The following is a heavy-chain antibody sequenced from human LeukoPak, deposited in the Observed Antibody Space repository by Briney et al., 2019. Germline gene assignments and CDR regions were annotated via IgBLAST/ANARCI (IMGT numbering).Heavy chain of an antibody. J-gene: IGHJ4*02. CDR2: INPNSGGT. CDR1: GYTFTSYY. Sequence: GASVKVSCKASGYTFTSYYVHWVRQAPGQGLEWMGWINPNSGGTNYAQKFQGRVTMTRDTSISTAYMELSRLRSDDTAVYYCARDGCSGWCSGYDYWGQGTLVTVSS. CDR3: ARDGCSGWCSGYDY. V-gene: IGHV1-2*02. D-gene: IGHD6-19*01.